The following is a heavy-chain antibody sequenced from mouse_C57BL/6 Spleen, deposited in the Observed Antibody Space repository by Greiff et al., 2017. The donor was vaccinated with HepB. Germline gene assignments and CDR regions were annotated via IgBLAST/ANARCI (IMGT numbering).Heavy chain of an antibody. J-gene: IGHJ1*03. V-gene: IGHV1-76*01. Sequence: LVESGAELVRPGASVKLSCKASGYTFTDYYINWVKQRPGQGLEWIARIYPGSGNTYYNEKFKGKATLTAEKSSSTAYMQLSSLTSEDSAVYFCARSHYGSSYRYFDVWGTGTTVTVSS. CDR1: GYTFTDYY. CDR3: ARSHYGSSYRYFDV. D-gene: IGHD1-1*01. CDR2: IYPGSGNT.